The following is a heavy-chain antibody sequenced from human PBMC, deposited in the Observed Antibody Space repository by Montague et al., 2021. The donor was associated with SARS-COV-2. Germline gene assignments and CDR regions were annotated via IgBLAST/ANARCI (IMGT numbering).Heavy chain of an antibody. CDR1: GASISNPTYS. CDR2: MFTSGST. D-gene: IGHD1-26*01. CDR3: VREGGSMTFDY. J-gene: IGHJ4*02. V-gene: IGHV4-61*02. Sequence: TLSLTCTVSGASISNPTYSWGWIRPPAGKELEWIGRMFTSGSTTYNPSLKSRVTISVDTSKNQFSLRLNSVTAAATAVYYCVREGGSMTFDYWGQGILVTVSS.